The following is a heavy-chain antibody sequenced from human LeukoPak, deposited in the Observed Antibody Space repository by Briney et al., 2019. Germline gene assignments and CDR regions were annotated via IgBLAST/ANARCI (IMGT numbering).Heavy chain of an antibody. D-gene: IGHD6-6*01. J-gene: IGHJ4*02. V-gene: IGHV4-39*01. CDR3: ADLYSGSGGNY. CDR2: ISYSGNT. Sequence: SETLSLTCTVSGGSISSSRYYWGWIRQPPGQGLEWIGSISYSGNTYYNPSLESRVTISVDTSKNQFSLKLISVTAADTAVYYCADLYSGSGGNYWGQGTLVTVSS. CDR1: GGSISSSRYY.